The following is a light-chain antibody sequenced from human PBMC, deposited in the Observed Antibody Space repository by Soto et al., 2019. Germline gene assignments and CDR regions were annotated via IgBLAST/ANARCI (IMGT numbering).Light chain of an antibody. Sequence: QTVVTQVPSLTVSPGGTVTLTCSSTTGAVTSTYYPNWFQQKPGQAPRALVYSTGNKHSWNPARFSGALLGGKAVLTLSGVQPEDEADYYCLLYYGGTRRFGGGTKRTVL. V-gene: IGLV7-43*01. CDR2: STG. CDR1: TGAVTSTYY. J-gene: IGLJ2*01. CDR3: LLYYGGTRR.